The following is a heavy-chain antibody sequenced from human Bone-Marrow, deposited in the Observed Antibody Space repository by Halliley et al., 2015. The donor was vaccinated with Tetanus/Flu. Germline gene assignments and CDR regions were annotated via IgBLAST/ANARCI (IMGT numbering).Heavy chain of an antibody. V-gene: IGHV4-59*01. D-gene: IGHD5-18*01. Sequence: TLSLTCTVSGASINHFYWSWIRQSPGKGLEWIGYIHYSGITNYNPSLKSRATISVDTSKSQFSLRLSSVTAADAAVYYCARDPTGSGYNSGSNWFDPWGQGALVTVSS. CDR2: IHYSGIT. CDR3: ARDPTGSGYNSGSNWFDP. J-gene: IGHJ5*02. CDR1: GASINHFY.